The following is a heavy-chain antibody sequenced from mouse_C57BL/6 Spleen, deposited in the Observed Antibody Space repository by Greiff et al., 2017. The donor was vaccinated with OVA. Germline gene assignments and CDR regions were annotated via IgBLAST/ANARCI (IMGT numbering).Heavy chain of an antibody. V-gene: IGHV2-2*01. CDR2: IWSGGCT. CDR1: GFSLTSYG. J-gene: IGHJ4*01. D-gene: IGHD5-2*01. CDR3: ARKGEYRSDYYAMDY. Sequence: VKLVESGPGLVQPSQSLSITCTVSGFSLTSYGVHWVRQSPGKGLEWLGVIWSGGCTDYNAAFISRQSISKDNSKSQVFFKMISLQADDTAIYDCARKGEYRSDYYAMDYWGQGTSVTVSS.